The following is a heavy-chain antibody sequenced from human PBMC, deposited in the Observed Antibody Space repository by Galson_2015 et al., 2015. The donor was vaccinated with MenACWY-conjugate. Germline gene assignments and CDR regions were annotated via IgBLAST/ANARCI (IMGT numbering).Heavy chain of an antibody. D-gene: IGHD2/OR15-2a*01. CDR3: ASVRAGYGNSGTCYGLDV. CDR1: GSRLSEIF. CDR2: VNPEDGKT. V-gene: IGHV1-24*01. J-gene: IGHJ6*02. Sequence: SVKVSCKVSGSRLSEIFIHWVRQAPEKGFEWMGGVNPEDGKTIYAREFQGRVTMTEDTSTDTGYMELGRLRSEDTAVYYCASVRAGYGNSGTCYGLDVWGQGATVTVSS.